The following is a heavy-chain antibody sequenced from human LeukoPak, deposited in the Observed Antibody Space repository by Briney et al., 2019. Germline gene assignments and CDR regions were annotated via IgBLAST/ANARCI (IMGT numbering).Heavy chain of an antibody. CDR1: GGSFSGYY. Sequence: SETLSLTCAVYGGSFSGYYWSWIRQPPGKGLEWIGEINHSGSPNYNPSLKSRVAMSVDTSKSQFSLSLTSVTTADTAVYYCAKAAKFYYGSQTYYYFDYWGQGILVTVSS. D-gene: IGHD3-10*01. CDR3: AKAAKFYYGSQTYYYFDY. V-gene: IGHV4-34*01. CDR2: INHSGSP. J-gene: IGHJ4*02.